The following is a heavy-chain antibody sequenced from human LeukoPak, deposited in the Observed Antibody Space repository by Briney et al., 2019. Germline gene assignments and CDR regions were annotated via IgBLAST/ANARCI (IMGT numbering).Heavy chain of an antibody. V-gene: IGHV1-46*01. CDR3: ASATLRCSGGSCYEMDV. D-gene: IGHD2-15*01. CDR2: INPSGSSA. J-gene: IGHJ6*04. CDR1: GYSFTSYY. Sequence: ASVKVSCKASGYSFTSYYMHWVRQAPGQGLEWMGFINPSGSSAAYAQKFQGRLTMTRDMFTSTDYMELTSLTSDDTAVYYCASATLRCSGGSCYEMDVWGKGTTVTVSS.